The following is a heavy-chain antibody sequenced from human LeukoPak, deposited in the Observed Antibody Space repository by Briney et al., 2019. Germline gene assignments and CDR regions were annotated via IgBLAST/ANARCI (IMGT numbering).Heavy chain of an antibody. CDR1: GGSLSGYS. CDR2: LNHSGST. V-gene: IGHV4-34*01. D-gene: IGHD2-2*01. CDR3: ARVPGRPAAVFDY. J-gene: IGHJ4*02. Sequence: PSETLSLTCAVYGGSLSGYSWSWIRQPPGKGLEWIGELNHSGSTNYNPSLKSRVTISVDTFKDQFSLKLSSVTAADSAFYYCARVPGRPAAVFDYWGQGTLVTVSS.